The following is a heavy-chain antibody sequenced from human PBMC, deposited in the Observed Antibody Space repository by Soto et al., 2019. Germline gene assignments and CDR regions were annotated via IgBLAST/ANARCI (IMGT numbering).Heavy chain of an antibody. CDR3: GRGVPTFFDH. CDR1: GFTFSIYA. D-gene: IGHD3-10*01. CDR2: ISTSGFT. Sequence: EVQLLESGGDLVQPGGALRLSCAASGFTFSIYAMSWVRQAPGKGLEWVSGISTSGFTNYADSVKGRFTISRDNSKKTMNLTMISQKVKDTAVYYCGRGVPTFFDHWGQGTLVTVSS. J-gene: IGHJ5*02. V-gene: IGHV3-23*01.